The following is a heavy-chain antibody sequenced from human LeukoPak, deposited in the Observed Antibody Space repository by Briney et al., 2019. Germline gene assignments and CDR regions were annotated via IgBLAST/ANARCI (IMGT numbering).Heavy chain of an antibody. CDR3: ARYRKEYTLYY. CDR1: GFTFSSYG. V-gene: IGHV3-30*04. Sequence: GGSLRLSCAASGFTFSSYGMHWVREAPGRGLEGVAVISYDGCHEYYADSARDRLTISRDNSKFTLYMQMNSLRAEDTAVYYRARYRKEYTLYYSGQGTLVTVSS. J-gene: IGHJ4*02. D-gene: IGHD1-14*01. CDR2: ISYDGCHE.